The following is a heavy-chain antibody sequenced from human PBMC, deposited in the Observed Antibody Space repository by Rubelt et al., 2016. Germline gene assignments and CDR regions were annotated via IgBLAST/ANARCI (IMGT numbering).Heavy chain of an antibody. V-gene: IGHV3-23*04. CDR3: AKDVGTYEQWGGFDC. J-gene: IGHJ4*02. D-gene: IGHD6-19*01. CDR2: INLSGGGT. CDR1: GFIFRTYA. Sequence: EVQMVESGGGLVQRGGSLRLSCAASGFIFRTYAMSWVRQAPGKGLEWVSSINLSGGGTYYADSVEGRFTISRDNSKNTLFLQMNSLRAEETAVYYCAKDVGTYEQWGGFDCWGQGTLVTVSS.